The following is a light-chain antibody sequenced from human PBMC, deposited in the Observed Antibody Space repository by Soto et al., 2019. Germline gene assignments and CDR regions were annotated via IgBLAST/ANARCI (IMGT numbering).Light chain of an antibody. CDR2: RAS. CDR3: QHYNTYSGT. CDR1: QSNNTW. Sequence: DIQMTQSPSTLSASVGGRVTITCRASQSNNTWLAWYQQKPGKAPKLLIYRASTLESGVPSRFSGSGSGTEFTLTISSLQPDDFSTYYCQHYNTYSGTFGPGTKVDI. V-gene: IGKV1-5*03. J-gene: IGKJ3*01.